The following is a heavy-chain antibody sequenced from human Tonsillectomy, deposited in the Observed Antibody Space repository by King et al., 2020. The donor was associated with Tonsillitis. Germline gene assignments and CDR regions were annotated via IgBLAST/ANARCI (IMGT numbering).Heavy chain of an antibody. D-gene: IGHD7-27*01. J-gene: IGHJ4*02. CDR2: VYPGDSDT. Sequence: VQLVESGPEVKKPGESLKISCKISGYSFTDAWIAWVRQMPGKGLELVGIVYPGDSDTRYGPTFQGHVTISADKSINTAYLHWGSLRAPDTAIYYCARAKGWGSFDYWGQGTLVTVSS. CDR1: GYSFTDAW. V-gene: IGHV5-51*01. CDR3: ARAKGWGSFDY.